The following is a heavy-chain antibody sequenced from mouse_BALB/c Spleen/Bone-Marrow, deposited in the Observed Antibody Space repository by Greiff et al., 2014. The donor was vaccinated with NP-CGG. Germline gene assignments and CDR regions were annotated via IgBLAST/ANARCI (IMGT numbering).Heavy chain of an antibody. J-gene: IGHJ3*01. CDR3: ARRGGYPWFAY. CDR1: YW. Sequence: YWIEWVKXRPGHGXEXIGEILPGSYSTNYNEKLKGKATFTADTSSNTAYMQLSSLTSEDSAVYYCARRGGYPWFAYWGQGTLVTVSA. D-gene: IGHD2-2*01. V-gene: IGHV1-9*01. CDR2: ILPGSYST.